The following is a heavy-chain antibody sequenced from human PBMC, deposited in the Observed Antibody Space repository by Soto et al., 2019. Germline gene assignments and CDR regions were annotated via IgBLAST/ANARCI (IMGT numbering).Heavy chain of an antibody. D-gene: IGHD6-13*01. J-gene: IGHJ4*02. CDR2: IYWNDDK. CDR3: AQVDDVAAVFVY. Sequence: QITLKASGPTPVKPTQTLTLTCTFSGFSLSTTGEGVGWIRQPPGKALEWLAVIYWNDDKSYSPSLKSRLTISKDPSKKQVVLTMMNMAPVDPSTYYFAQVDDVAAVFVYLGQGTLVSGSS. CDR1: GFSLSTTGEG. V-gene: IGHV2-5*01.